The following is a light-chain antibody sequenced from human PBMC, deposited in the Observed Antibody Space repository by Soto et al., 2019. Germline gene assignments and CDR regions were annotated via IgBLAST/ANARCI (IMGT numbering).Light chain of an antibody. CDR3: QQRYSMTLT. V-gene: IGKV1-39*01. J-gene: IGKJ3*01. Sequence: DIQMTQSPSSLSASVGDRVTITCRASQSISSHLNWYQQKPGKATQLLIYEASSLQGGVPSRFSGSGSGTDFTLTISRLQADDFAIYYCQQRYSMTLTFGPGTRVEI. CDR2: EAS. CDR1: QSISSH.